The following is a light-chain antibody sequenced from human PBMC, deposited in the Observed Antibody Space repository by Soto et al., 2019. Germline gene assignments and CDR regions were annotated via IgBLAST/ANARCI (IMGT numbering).Light chain of an antibody. CDR1: SSDVGGYAY. J-gene: IGLJ2*01. Sequence: QSALTQPASVSGSPGQSITISCTGTSSDVGGYAYVSWYQQHPGKAPKLMIYEVTKRPSGVPDRFSGSKSGNTASLTVSGLQAEDEADYYCSSYAGINNLVFGGGTKLTVL. V-gene: IGLV2-8*01. CDR3: SSYAGINNLV. CDR2: EVT.